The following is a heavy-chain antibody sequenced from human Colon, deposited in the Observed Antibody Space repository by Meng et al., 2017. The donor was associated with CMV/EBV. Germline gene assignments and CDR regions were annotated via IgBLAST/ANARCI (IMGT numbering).Heavy chain of an antibody. Sequence: QVRRVQSGAEVGMPGASVKVSCKASGYSFTGYYIHWVRQAPGQGLEWMGWMDPTTGRTDYAQKFQGTVTMTRDTSISTAYLELSRLTSDDTAVYYCASHSSYVWGSHHWGQGTLVTVSS. CDR3: ASHSSYVWGSHH. J-gene: IGHJ1*01. CDR2: MDPTTGRT. CDR1: GYSFTGYY. D-gene: IGHD3-16*01. V-gene: IGHV1-2*02.